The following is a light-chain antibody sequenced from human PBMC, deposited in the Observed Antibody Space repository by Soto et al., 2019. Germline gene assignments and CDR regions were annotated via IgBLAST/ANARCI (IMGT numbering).Light chain of an antibody. J-gene: IGLJ1*01. CDR2: EVT. Sequence: QSVLTQPASVSESPGQSITISCTGTDSDVGAYNYVAWYQQHPDKAPKLLIFEVTKRPSGVSDRFSGSKSGNTASLTISGLQPEDEADYFCSSYTTTNTLLFVPGTKVTVL. V-gene: IGLV2-14*01. CDR1: DSDVGAYNY. CDR3: SSYTTTNTLL.